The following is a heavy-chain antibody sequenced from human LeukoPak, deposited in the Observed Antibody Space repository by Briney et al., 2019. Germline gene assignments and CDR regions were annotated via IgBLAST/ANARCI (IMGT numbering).Heavy chain of an antibody. J-gene: IGHJ6*02. V-gene: IGHV4-61*01. CDR3: ARDVITMVRGVMNVVHYYGMDV. CDR2: IYYSGST. CDR1: GGSVSSGSYY. Sequence: SETLSLTCTVSGGSVSSGSYYWSWIRDPPGKGLEWIGYIYYSGSTNYNPSLKSRVTISVDTSKNQFSLKLSSVTAADTAVYYCARDVITMVRGVMNVVHYYGMDVWGQGTTVTVSS. D-gene: IGHD3-10*01.